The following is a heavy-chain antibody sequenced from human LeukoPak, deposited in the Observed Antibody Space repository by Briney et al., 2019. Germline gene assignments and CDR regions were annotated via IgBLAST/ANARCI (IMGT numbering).Heavy chain of an antibody. CDR3: ASDAFDI. CDR2: INADNGDT. CDR1: GYPFTSYA. Sequence: GASVTVSCKASGYPFTSYAMYWVRQAPGQRLEWMGWINADNGDTRYSQKLQGRVTMTGDTSASTTYMELSSLRSEDTAVYYCASDAFDIWGQGTMVTVSS. J-gene: IGHJ3*02. V-gene: IGHV1-3*01.